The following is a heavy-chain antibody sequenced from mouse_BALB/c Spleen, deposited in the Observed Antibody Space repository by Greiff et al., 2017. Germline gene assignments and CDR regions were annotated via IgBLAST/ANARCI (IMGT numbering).Heavy chain of an antibody. CDR2: ISYSGST. Sequence: EVKLVESGPSLVKPSQTLSLTCSVTGDSITSGYWNWIRKFPGNKLEYMGYISYSGSTYYNPSLKSRISITRDTSKNQYYLQLNSVTTEDTATYYCARVPPYYYGSSSYAMDYWGQGTSVTVSS. V-gene: IGHV3-8*02. CDR3: ARVPPYYYGSSSYAMDY. D-gene: IGHD1-1*01. J-gene: IGHJ4*01. CDR1: GDSITSGY.